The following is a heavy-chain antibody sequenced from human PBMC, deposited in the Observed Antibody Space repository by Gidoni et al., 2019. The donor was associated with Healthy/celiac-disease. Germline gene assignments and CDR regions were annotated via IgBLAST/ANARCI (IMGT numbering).Heavy chain of an antibody. J-gene: IGHJ4*02. CDR1: GVTCLSYA. Sequence: EVQLVESGGGLVQRGGCLRLCCCTSGVTCLSYAMSWVRQAPGKGLGWVSASSGSGGSTYYADSVKGRFTISRDNSKNTLYLQMNSLRAEDTAVYYCAKTRLSLLWFGEANYWGQGTLVTVSS. CDR3: AKTRLSLLWFGEANY. V-gene: IGHV3-23*04. D-gene: IGHD3-10*01. CDR2: SSGSGGST.